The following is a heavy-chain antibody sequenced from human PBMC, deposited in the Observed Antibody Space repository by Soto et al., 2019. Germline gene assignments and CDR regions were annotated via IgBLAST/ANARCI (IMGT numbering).Heavy chain of an antibody. CDR2: IYYSGST. D-gene: IGHD3-22*01. CDR1: GGSISSGDYY. V-gene: IGHV4-30-4*01. Sequence: QVQLQESGPGLVKPSQTLSLTCTVSGGSISSGDYYWSWIRQPPGKGLEWIGYIYYSGSTYYNPSLKSRVTLSVDTSKTQFSLKLSSVTAADTAVYYCARYSYYYDSSGYRPLDYWGQGTLVTVSS. J-gene: IGHJ4*02. CDR3: ARYSYYYDSSGYRPLDY.